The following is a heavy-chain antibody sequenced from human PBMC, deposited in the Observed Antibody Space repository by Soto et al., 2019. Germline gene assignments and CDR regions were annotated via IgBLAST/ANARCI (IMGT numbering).Heavy chain of an antibody. Sequence: ASVKVSCKASGYTFTSYGISWVRQAPGQGLEWMGWISAYNGNTNYAQKLQGRVTMTTDTSTSTAYMELRSLRSDDTAVYYCARKKTYYCGSGNIDYWGQGTLVTVSS. CDR2: ISAYNGNT. V-gene: IGHV1-18*01. CDR1: GYTFTSYG. D-gene: IGHD3-10*01. CDR3: ARKKTYYCGSGNIDY. J-gene: IGHJ4*02.